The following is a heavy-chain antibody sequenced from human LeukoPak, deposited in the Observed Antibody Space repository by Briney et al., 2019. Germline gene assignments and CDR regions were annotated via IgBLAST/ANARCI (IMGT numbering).Heavy chain of an antibody. V-gene: IGHV3-48*03. CDR2: ISSRGGTI. CDR3: ARPYSGYETDY. J-gene: IGHJ4*02. CDR1: GFTFSSYI. D-gene: IGHD5-12*01. Sequence: GGSLRLSCAASGFTFSSYIMNWVRQAPGKGLEWVSYISSRGGTIYYADSVKGRFTISRDNAKNSLYLQMNSLRAEDTAVYYCARPYSGYETDYWGQGTLVTVSS.